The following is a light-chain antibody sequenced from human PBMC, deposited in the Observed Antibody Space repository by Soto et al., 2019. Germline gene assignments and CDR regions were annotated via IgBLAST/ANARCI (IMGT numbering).Light chain of an antibody. V-gene: IGLV2-14*01. CDR3: SSYTSSGTYV. Sequence: QSVLTQPASVSGSPGQSITISCTGTNSDVGRYNYVSWSQQQPGRAPKLIISEVNNRPSGISIRFSGSKSSNTASLTISGLQAEDEADYYCSSYTSSGTYVFGTGTKLTVL. CDR1: NSDVGRYNY. J-gene: IGLJ1*01. CDR2: EVN.